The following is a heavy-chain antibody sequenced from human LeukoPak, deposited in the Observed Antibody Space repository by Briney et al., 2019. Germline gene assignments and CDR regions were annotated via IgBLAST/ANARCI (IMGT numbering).Heavy chain of an antibody. D-gene: IGHD2-15*01. Sequence: GGSLRLTCHASPLTLGTSEMSRVGQAPGKGLGWISYISSSGTTIYYADSVKGRFTISRDNAKNSLYLQMNYLKAEDTAVYNCAMARTYCSSGGCYGVILYGGQGTLVTVSS. J-gene: IGHJ4*02. V-gene: IGHV3-48*03. CDR3: AMARTYCSSGGCYGVILY. CDR2: ISSSGTTI. CDR1: PLTLGTSE.